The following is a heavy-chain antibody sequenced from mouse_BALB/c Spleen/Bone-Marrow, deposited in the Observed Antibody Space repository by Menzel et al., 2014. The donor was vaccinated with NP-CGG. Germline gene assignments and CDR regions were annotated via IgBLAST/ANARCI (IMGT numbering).Heavy chain of an antibody. D-gene: IGHD1-1*02. Sequence: QVQLQQSGAEQMQPGASVQISCKATGYTFSNYWIERVKQRPGHGLEWIGEILPGNTNANYNEKFKGRATFTADTSSNTAYMQLSMLTTEGSAGFYCARGWCSMGEWGQGTSVTVSS. V-gene: IGHV1-9*01. CDR2: ILPGNTNA. J-gene: IGHJ4*01. CDR1: GYTFSNYW. CDR3: ARGWCSMGE.